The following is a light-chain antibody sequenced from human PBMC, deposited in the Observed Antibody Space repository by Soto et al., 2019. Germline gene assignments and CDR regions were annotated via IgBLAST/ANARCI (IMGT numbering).Light chain of an antibody. Sequence: EIVMTQSPATLSVSPGEGATLSCRASQSVAGNLAWYQQKPGQAPRLLIYGASTRATGIPARFSGSGSGTEFTITISSLQSEDFAVYYCQQYNNWPRTFGQGTKVEIK. CDR3: QQYNNWPRT. CDR2: GAS. CDR1: QSVAGN. J-gene: IGKJ1*01. V-gene: IGKV3-15*01.